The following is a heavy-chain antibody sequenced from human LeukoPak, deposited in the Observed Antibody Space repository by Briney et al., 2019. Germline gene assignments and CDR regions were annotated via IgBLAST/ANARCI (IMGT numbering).Heavy chain of an antibody. CDR2: INAGNGNT. Sequence: ASVKVSCKASGYSFTSYAMHWVRQAPGQRLEWMGWINAGNGNTKYSQRFQGRVTITRDTSASTAYMELSSLRSEDTAVYYCARAMGVYYDYVWGSYRGQGTLVTVSS. CDR3: ARAMGVYYDYVWGSY. D-gene: IGHD3-16*01. CDR1: GYSFTSYA. V-gene: IGHV1-3*01. J-gene: IGHJ4*02.